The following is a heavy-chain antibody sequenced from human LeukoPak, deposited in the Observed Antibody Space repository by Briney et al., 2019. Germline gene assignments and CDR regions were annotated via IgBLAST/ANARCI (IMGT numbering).Heavy chain of an antibody. D-gene: IGHD4-17*01. Sequence: NINPDGRDTYYVDSVKGRFTISRDNAQNSMYLQMNSLRVEDTAVYYCTSCGDTTAEYFQRWGQGTLVTVSS. V-gene: IGHV3-7*01. CDR2: INPDGRDT. CDR3: TSCGDTTAEYFQR. J-gene: IGHJ1*01.